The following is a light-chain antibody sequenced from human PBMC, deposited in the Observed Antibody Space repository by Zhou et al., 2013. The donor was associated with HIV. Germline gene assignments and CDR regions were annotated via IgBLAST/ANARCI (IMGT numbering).Light chain of an antibody. Sequence: EIVLTQSPGTLSLSPGEGATLSCRASQSIRSTYIAWYQQKPGQAPRLLVYGASSRATGIPDRFSGSGSGTEFTLTISRLEPEDFAVYYCQQYGSSPWTFGQGTKVEIK. CDR1: QSIRSTY. J-gene: IGKJ1*01. V-gene: IGKV3-20*01. CDR3: QQYGSSPWT. CDR2: GAS.